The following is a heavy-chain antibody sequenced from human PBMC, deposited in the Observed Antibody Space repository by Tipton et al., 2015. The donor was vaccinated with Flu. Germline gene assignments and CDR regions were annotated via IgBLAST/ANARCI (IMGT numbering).Heavy chain of an antibody. CDR1: GFTFNQYW. V-gene: IGHV3-7*01. D-gene: IGHD3-16*01. CDR3: AREWGDAFDI. CDR2: INHDGSEK. J-gene: IGHJ3*02. Sequence: SLRLSCATSGFTFNQYWMNWVRQAPGKGLEWVANINHDGSEKEYVESVRGRFTISRDNAKNSLFLQMNNLRAEDTAVYYCAREWGDAFDIWGQGTMVTVSS.